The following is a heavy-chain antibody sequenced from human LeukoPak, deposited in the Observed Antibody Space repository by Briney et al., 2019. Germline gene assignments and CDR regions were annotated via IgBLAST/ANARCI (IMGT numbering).Heavy chain of an antibody. D-gene: IGHD1-26*01. CDR3: AREGYSGSHG. V-gene: IGHV4-34*09. CDR2: INHSGST. J-gene: IGHJ4*02. Sequence: SETLSLTCAVYGGSFSGYYWSWIRQPPGKGLEWIGEINHSGSTNYNPSLKSRVTISVDTSKNQFSLKLSSVTAADTAVYYCAREGYSGSHGWGQGTLVTVSS. CDR1: GGSFSGYY.